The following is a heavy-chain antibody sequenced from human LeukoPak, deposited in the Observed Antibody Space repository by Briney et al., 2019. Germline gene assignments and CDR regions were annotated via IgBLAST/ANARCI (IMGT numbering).Heavy chain of an antibody. D-gene: IGHD4-23*01. CDR1: GFTFSSYE. V-gene: IGHV3-48*03. Sequence: GGSPRLSCAASGFTFSSYEMNWVRQAPGKGLEWVSYISSSGSTIYYADSVKGRFTISRDNAKNSLYLQMNSLRAEDTAVYYCARDELLYGMDVWGQGTTVTVSS. J-gene: IGHJ6*02. CDR3: ARDELLYGMDV. CDR2: ISSSGSTI.